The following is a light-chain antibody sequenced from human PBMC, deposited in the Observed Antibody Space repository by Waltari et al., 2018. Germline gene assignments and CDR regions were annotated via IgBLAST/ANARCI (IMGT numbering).Light chain of an antibody. CDR2: DDG. CDR3: QVWDSGSDHYV. Sequence: SYVLTQPPSVSVAPGQTARITCDGNKIGSKKVQWYQQKPGQAPVLVVYDDGDRPSGIPERFSGSNSGNTATLTISRVDAGDEADYYCQVWDSGSDHYVFGTVTKVTVL. CDR1: KIGSKK. V-gene: IGLV3-21*02. J-gene: IGLJ1*01.